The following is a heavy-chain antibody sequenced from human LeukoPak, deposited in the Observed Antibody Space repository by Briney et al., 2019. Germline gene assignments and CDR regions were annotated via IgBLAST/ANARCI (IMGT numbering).Heavy chain of an antibody. CDR3: AKALVTATGNQKDY. Sequence: PGGSLRLSCAASGFTFRSYAMSWVRQAPGKGLEWVSGISGSDSSTYHVDSVKGRFTISRDNSKNTLYLQMNSLRAEDTAVYYCAKALVTATGNQKDYWGQGTLVTVSS. D-gene: IGHD2-21*02. CDR1: GFTFRSYA. V-gene: IGHV3-23*01. J-gene: IGHJ4*02. CDR2: ISGSDSST.